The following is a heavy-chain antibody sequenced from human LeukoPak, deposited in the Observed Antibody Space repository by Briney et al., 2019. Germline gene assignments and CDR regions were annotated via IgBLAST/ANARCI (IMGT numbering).Heavy chain of an antibody. D-gene: IGHD6-19*01. J-gene: IGHJ4*02. V-gene: IGHV1-18*01. Sequence: ASVKVSCKASGYTFTSYGISWVRQAPGQGLEWMGWISAYNGNTNYAQKLQGRVTMTTDTSTSTAYMELRSLRSDDTAVYYCARDRHHGYSSGWPPDYWGQRTLVTVSS. CDR2: ISAYNGNT. CDR1: GYTFTSYG. CDR3: ARDRHHGYSSGWPPDY.